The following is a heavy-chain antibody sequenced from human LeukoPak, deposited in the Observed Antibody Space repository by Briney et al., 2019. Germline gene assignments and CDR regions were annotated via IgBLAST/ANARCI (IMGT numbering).Heavy chain of an antibody. V-gene: IGHV5-51*01. Sequence: GESLKISCKGAGYDFISYWIGWVRQMPGKGLEWMGIIYPDDSDTRYSPSFQGQVTISADKSINTAYLQWSSLKASDTAVYYCARQDYYDSSGYYSPFDYWGQGTLVTVSS. CDR3: ARQDYYDSSGYYSPFDY. CDR2: IYPDDSDT. J-gene: IGHJ4*02. D-gene: IGHD3-22*01. CDR1: GYDFISYW.